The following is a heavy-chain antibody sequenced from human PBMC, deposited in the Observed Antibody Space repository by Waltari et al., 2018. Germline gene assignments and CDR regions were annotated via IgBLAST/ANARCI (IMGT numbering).Heavy chain of an antibody. CDR2: LDTKDGET. CDR3: ATDLGARLFDY. D-gene: IGHD1-26*01. Sequence: QVQLVQSGAEVKKPGSSVRVSCRTSGGIFSTYSVTWIRQAPGKGLEWMGGLDTKDGETIYAQNSQGRVTMTEDTSTDTAYMALSSLRSEDTAVYYCATDLGARLFDYWGQGTLVTVSS. CDR1: GGIFSTYS. J-gene: IGHJ4*02. V-gene: IGHV1-24*01.